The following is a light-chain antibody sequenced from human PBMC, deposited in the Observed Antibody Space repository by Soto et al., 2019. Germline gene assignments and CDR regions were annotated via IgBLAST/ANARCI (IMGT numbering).Light chain of an antibody. CDR2: DAS. CDR3: QHFNSYPRT. V-gene: IGKV1-13*02. Sequence: AIQLTQSPSSLSASVGDRVTITFRASQGISSALAWYQQKPGKAPKLLIYDASSLESGVPSRFSGSGSGTDFTLTISSLQPEDCATYYCQHFNSYPRTFGQGTRLEIK. J-gene: IGKJ5*01. CDR1: QGISSA.